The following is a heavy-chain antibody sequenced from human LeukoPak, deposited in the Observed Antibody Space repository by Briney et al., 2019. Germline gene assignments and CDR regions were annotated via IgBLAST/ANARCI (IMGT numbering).Heavy chain of an antibody. CDR3: AKDSLEAAGNFDY. D-gene: IGHD1-14*01. CDR1: GFIFNDYA. Sequence: GGSLRLSCVASGFIFNDYAMYWVRHLPGKGLEWVSLISGDGDSTYYEDSVKGRFSMSRDNRRNSVYLQMNSLRIEDTALYYCAKDSLEAAGNFDYWGQGTLVTVS. CDR2: ISGDGDST. J-gene: IGHJ4*02. V-gene: IGHV3-43*02.